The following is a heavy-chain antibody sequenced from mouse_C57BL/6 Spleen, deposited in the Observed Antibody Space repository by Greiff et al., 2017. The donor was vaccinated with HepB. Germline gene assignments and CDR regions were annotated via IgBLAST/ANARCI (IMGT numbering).Heavy chain of an antibody. CDR3: ARSHGYAGYWYFDV. J-gene: IGHJ1*03. Sequence: QVQLQQPGAELVKPGASVKLSCKASGYTFTSYWMHWVKQRPGQGLEWIGMIHPNSGSTNYNEKFKSKATLTVDKSSSTAYMQLSSLTSEDSAVYYCARSHGYAGYWYFDVWGTGTTVTVSS. V-gene: IGHV1-64*01. CDR1: GYTFTSYW. D-gene: IGHD2-2*01. CDR2: IHPNSGST.